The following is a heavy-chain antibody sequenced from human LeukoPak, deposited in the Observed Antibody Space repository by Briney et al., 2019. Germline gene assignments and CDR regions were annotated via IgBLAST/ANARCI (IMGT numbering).Heavy chain of an antibody. J-gene: IGHJ4*02. D-gene: IGHD2-21*02. Sequence: ASVKVSSKASGYTFIRYYMYWVRQAPGQGLEWMGKINPSGGSTSYAQKFQGRVTITRDMSTSTVYMDLNSLRSEDTAVYYCARDKTVKMTPTYYFDYWGQGTLVTVSS. CDR3: ARDKTVKMTPTYYFDY. CDR2: INPSGGST. CDR1: GYTFIRYY. V-gene: IGHV1-46*01.